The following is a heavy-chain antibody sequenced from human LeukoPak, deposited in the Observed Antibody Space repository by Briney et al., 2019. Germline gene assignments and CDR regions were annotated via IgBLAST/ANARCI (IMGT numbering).Heavy chain of an antibody. D-gene: IGHD3-3*01. J-gene: IGHJ6*02. CDR3: ARRVYYDFWSGYYTPGGMDV. CDR1: GYTFTSYA. CDR2: INAGNGNT. Sequence: ASVKVSCKASGYTFTSYAMHWVRQAPGQRLEWMGWINAGNGNTKYSQKFQGRVTITRDTSASTAYMELSSLRSEDTAVYYCARRVYYDFWSGYYTPGGMDVWGQGTTVTVSS. V-gene: IGHV1-3*01.